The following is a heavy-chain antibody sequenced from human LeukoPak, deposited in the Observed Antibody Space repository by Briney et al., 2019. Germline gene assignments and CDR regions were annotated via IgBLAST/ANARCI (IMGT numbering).Heavy chain of an antibody. CDR3: AKDRDWALTGFDWPDAFDI. CDR2: IRYDGSNK. J-gene: IGHJ3*02. Sequence: PGGSLRLSCAASGFTFSSYGMHWVRQAPGKGLEWVAFIRYDGSNKYYADSVKGRFTISRDNSKNTLYLQMNSLRAEDTAVYYCAKDRDWALTGFDWPDAFDIWGQGTMVTVSS. V-gene: IGHV3-30*02. D-gene: IGHD3-9*01. CDR1: GFTFSSYG.